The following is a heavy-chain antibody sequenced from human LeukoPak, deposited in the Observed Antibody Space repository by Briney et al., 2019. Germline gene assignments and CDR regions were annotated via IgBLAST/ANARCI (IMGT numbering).Heavy chain of an antibody. D-gene: IGHD3-9*01. Sequence: GASVKVSCKASGYTFSNYGISWVRQAPGQGLEWVGWIRGDNGNTNYAQKFQGRVTMTTETSTSTAYMELESLGSDETAVYYCARVDLLTGYYFFDYWGQGTLVTVSS. V-gene: IGHV1-18*01. J-gene: IGHJ4*02. CDR1: GYTFSNYG. CDR2: IRGDNGNT. CDR3: ARVDLLTGYYFFDY.